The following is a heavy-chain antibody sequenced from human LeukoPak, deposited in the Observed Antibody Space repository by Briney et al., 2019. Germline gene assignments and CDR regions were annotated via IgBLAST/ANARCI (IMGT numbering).Heavy chain of an antibody. CDR2: INHSGRT. CDR3: ARRPRRPYYYDSSGYYADAFDI. Sequence: PSETLSLTCAVYGGSFSGYYWSWLRRPPGKGLEWIGEINHSGRTNYNPSLKSRVTISVDTSTSQFSLKLSSVTAADTAVYYCARRPRRPYYYDSSGYYADAFDIWGQGTMVTVSS. J-gene: IGHJ3*02. D-gene: IGHD3-22*01. CDR1: GGSFSGYY. V-gene: IGHV4-34*01.